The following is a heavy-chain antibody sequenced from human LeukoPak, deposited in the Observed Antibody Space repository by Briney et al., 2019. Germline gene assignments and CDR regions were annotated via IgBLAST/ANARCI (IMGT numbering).Heavy chain of an antibody. J-gene: IGHJ4*02. CDR3: AGERKEYSSSWHFDY. D-gene: IGHD6-13*01. Sequence: ASVKVSCKASGGTFSSYAISWVRQAPGQGLEWMGGIIPIFGTANYAQKFQGRVTITADESTSTAYMELSSLRSEDTAVYYCAGERKEYSSSWHFDYWGQGTLVTVSS. V-gene: IGHV1-69*13. CDR2: IIPIFGTA. CDR1: GGTFSSYA.